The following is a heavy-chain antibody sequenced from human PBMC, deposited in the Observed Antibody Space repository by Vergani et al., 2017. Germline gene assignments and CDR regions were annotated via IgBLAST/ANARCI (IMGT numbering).Heavy chain of an antibody. J-gene: IGHJ4*02. CDR2: INTNTGNP. V-gene: IGHV7-4-1*02. CDR3: AREDSAVAATFFDY. CDR1: GGTFSSYA. Sequence: QVQLVQSGAEVKKPGSSVKVSCKASGGTFSSYAISWVRQAPGQGLEWMGWINTNTGNPTYAQGFTGRFVFSLDTSVSTAYLQISSLKAEDTAVYYCAREDSAVAATFFDYWGQGTLVTVSS. D-gene: IGHD2-15*01.